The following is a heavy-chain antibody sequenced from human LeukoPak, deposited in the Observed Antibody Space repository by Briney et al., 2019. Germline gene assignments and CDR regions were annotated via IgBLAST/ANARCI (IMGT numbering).Heavy chain of an antibody. CDR3: AREVDCSSPSCQLDY. Sequence: ASVKVSRKASGYTFTGYYMHWVRQAPGQGLEWMAWINPNSGGTNYAQKFQGRVTMTRDTSITTAYLELSSLRSDDTAVYYCAREVDCSSPSCQLDYWGQGTLVTVSS. D-gene: IGHD2-2*01. CDR1: GYTFTGYY. V-gene: IGHV1-2*02. J-gene: IGHJ4*02. CDR2: INPNSGGT.